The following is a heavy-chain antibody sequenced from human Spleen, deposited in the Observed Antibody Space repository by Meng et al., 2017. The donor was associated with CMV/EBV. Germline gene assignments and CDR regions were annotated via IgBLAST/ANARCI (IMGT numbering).Heavy chain of an antibody. Sequence: SVKVSCKASGDTFGVYAMSWVRQAPGQGPEWLGGIIHSYDSTRYAQKFQGRITVSTDESTRTTYLELSSLKSDDTAVYFCARDTVSGAGFYFDIWGQGTLVTVSS. CDR1: GDTFGVYA. CDR2: IIHSYDST. V-gene: IGHV1-69*05. CDR3: ARDTVSGAGFYFDI. J-gene: IGHJ4*02. D-gene: IGHD4-11*01.